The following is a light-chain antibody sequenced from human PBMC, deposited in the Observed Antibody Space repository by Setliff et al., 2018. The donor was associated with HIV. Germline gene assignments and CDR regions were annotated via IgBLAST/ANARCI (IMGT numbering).Light chain of an antibody. J-gene: IGLJ1*01. CDR2: QDS. V-gene: IGLV3-1*01. Sequence: SYELTQPPSVSVSPGQTASITCSGDKLGDKYACWYQQKPGQSPVLVIYQDSKRPSGIPERFSGSNSGNTATLTISGTQAMDEADYYCQAWDSSTDNYVFGTGTKVTV. CDR3: QAWDSSTDNYV. CDR1: KLGDKY.